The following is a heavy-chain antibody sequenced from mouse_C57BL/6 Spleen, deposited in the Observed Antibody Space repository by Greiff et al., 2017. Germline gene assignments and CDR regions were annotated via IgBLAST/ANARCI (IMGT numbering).Heavy chain of an antibody. D-gene: IGHD2-1*01. CDR3: ARDLLRYFDV. CDR1: GFTFSDYG. Sequence: EVQLQESGGGLVKPGGSLKLSCAASGFTFSDYGMHWVRQAPEKGLEWVAYISSGSSTIYYADTVKGRFTISRDNAKNTLFLQMTSLRSEDTAMYYCARDLLRYFDVWGTGTTVTVSS. CDR2: ISSGSSTI. J-gene: IGHJ1*03. V-gene: IGHV5-17*01.